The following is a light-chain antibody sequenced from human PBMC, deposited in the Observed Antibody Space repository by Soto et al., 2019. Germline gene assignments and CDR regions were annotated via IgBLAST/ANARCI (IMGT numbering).Light chain of an antibody. Sequence: QSALTQPASVSGSPGQSVTISCTGTSTNVGTYQAISWYQQHPGKAPKLILYEVSQRPSGVSDRFSGSKSGNTASLTISGLQAEDEADYPCCSYASSSTYVFGTGTKLTVL. CDR3: CSYASSSTYV. J-gene: IGLJ1*01. CDR2: EVS. CDR1: STNVGTYQA. V-gene: IGLV2-23*02.